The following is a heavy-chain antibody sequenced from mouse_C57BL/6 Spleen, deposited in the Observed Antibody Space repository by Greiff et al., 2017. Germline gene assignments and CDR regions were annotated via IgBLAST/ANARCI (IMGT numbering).Heavy chain of an antibody. CDR1: GFTFSSYA. Sequence: EVQGVESGGGLVKPGGSLKLSCAASGFTFSSYAMSWVRQTPEKRLEWVATISDGGSYTYYPDNVKGRFTISRDNAKNDLYLQMRHLKSEDTAMXYCARDECSGYVFAYWGQGTLVTVSA. D-gene: IGHD3-2*02. CDR2: ISDGGSYT. V-gene: IGHV5-4*01. J-gene: IGHJ3*01. CDR3: ARDECSGYVFAY.